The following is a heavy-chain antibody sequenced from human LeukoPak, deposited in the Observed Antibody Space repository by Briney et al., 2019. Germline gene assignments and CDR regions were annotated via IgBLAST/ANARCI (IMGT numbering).Heavy chain of an antibody. CDR2: ISDDGTNR. J-gene: IGHJ3*02. V-gene: IGHV3-30-3*01. CDR1: AFTFSHYP. CDR3: ARGKFFDI. Sequence: GGSLRLSCEASAFTFSHYPMDWLRQAPRKGLELVAIISDDGTNRYYADSVKGRFTISRDDSNNTVYLQMNSLRVDDTAIYFCARGKFFDIWGQGTMVTVSS.